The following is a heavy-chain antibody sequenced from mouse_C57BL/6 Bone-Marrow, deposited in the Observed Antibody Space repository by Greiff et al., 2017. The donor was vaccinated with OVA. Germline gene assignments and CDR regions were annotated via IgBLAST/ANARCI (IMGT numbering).Heavy chain of an antibody. CDR3: TTTVPYYGSSYGYFDV. V-gene: IGHV14-4*01. CDR2: IDPENGDT. CDR1: GFNIKDDY. Sequence: EVQLQESGAELVRPGASVKLSCTASGFNIKDDYMHWVKQRPEQGLEWIGWIDPENGDTEYDSKFQGKATITADTSSNTAYLQLSSLTSEDTAVYYCTTTVPYYGSSYGYFDVWGTGTTVTVSS. J-gene: IGHJ1*03. D-gene: IGHD1-1*01.